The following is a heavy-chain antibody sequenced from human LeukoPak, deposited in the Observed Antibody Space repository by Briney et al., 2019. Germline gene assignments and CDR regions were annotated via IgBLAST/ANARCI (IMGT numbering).Heavy chain of an antibody. CDR1: GNSFTTYW. V-gene: IGHV5-51*01. CDR2: IYPGDSDT. D-gene: IGHD1-26*01. CDR3: ARRNSGSHHFDY. J-gene: IGHJ4*02. Sequence: GESLKISCKASGNSFTTYWIGWVRQMPGKGLEWMGIIYPGDSDTRYSPSFQGQVIISADKSISTAYLQWSSLKASDSATYYWARRNSGSHHFDYWGQGTLVTVSS.